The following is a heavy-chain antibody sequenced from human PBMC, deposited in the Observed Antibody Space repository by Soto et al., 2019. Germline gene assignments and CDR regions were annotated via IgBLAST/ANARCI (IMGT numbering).Heavy chain of an antibody. V-gene: IGHV3-30*18. CDR1: GFTFSSYG. Sequence: QVQLVESGGGVVQPGRSLRLSCAASGFTFSSYGMHWVRQAPGKGLEWVAVISYDGSNKYYADSVKGRFTISRDNSRNPLYLQMNSLRAKETAGYSCAKPFRRGRYSYSNGMAVWGQGTPATVSS. CDR2: ISYDGSNK. J-gene: IGHJ6*02. CDR3: AKPFRRGRYSYSNGMAV.